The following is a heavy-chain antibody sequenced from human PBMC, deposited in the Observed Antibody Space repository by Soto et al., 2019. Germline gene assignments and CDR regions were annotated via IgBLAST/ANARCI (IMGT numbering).Heavy chain of an antibody. CDR3: ARRSYYDFWSGYYYYYYYMDV. D-gene: IGHD3-3*01. CDR2: LNPNSGNT. J-gene: IGHJ6*03. Sequence: GASVKVSCKASGYTFTSYDINWVRQATGQGLEWMVWLNPNSGNTGYAQKFQGRVTMTRNTSISTAYMELSSLRSEDTAVYYCARRSYYDFWSGYYYYYYYMDVWGKGTTVTVSS. V-gene: IGHV1-8*01. CDR1: GYTFTSYD.